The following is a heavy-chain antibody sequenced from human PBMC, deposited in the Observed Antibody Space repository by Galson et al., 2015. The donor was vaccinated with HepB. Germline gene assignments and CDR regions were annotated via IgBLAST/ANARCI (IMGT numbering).Heavy chain of an antibody. CDR2: IWYDGSNE. J-gene: IGHJ5*02. CDR3: ARDGRPYCGGDCSPWFDP. D-gene: IGHD2-21*02. Sequence: SLRLSSADSGCTFSSYGMHWVRQAQGKGLEGVAVIWYDGSNEYYADSVKCRFTISRDNSKNTLYLQMNSLRAEDTVVYYCARDGRPYCGGDCSPWFDPWGQGTLVTVSS. V-gene: IGHV3-33*08. CDR1: GCTFSSYG.